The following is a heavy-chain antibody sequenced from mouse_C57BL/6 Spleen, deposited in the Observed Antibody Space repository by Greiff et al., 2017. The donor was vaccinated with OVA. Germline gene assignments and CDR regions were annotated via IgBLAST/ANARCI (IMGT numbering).Heavy chain of an antibody. CDR1: GFTFSDYG. CDR3: ARPRDGYYFDY. J-gene: IGHJ2*01. V-gene: IGHV5-17*01. CDR2: ISSGSSTI. Sequence: EVQLVESGGGLVKPGGSLKLSCAASGFTFSDYGMHWFRQAPEKGLEWVAYISSGSSTIYYADTVKGRFTISRDNAKNTLFLQMTSLRSEDTAMYYCARPRDGYYFDYWGQGTTLTVSS. D-gene: IGHD1-2*01.